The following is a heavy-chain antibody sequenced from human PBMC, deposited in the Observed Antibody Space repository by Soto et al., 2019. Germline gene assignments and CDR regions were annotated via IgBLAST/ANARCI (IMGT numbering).Heavy chain of an antibody. Sequence: QVQLVQSGAEVKKPGSSVKVSCKASGGTFSSYAISWVQQAPGQGLEWMGGIIPIFGTANYAQKFQGRVTITADESTSTAYMELSSLRSEDTAVYYCARSILAVAGNLGLDYWGQGTLVTVSS. J-gene: IGHJ4*02. CDR3: ARSILAVAGNLGLDY. CDR2: IIPIFGTA. CDR1: GGTFSSYA. V-gene: IGHV1-69*01. D-gene: IGHD6-19*01.